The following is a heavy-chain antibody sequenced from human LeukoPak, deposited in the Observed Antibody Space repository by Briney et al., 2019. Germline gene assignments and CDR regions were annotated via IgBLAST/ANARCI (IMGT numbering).Heavy chain of an antibody. D-gene: IGHD3-22*01. CDR3: AKGYDSSGYYYVETEYYFDY. CDR1: GFTFSSYA. Sequence: GGSLRLSCAASGFTFSSYAMSLVRQAPGKGLEWVSAISGSGGSTYYADSVKGRFTISRDNSKNTLYLQMNSLRAEDTAVYYCAKGYDSSGYYYVETEYYFDYWGQGTLVTVSS. CDR2: ISGSGGST. J-gene: IGHJ4*02. V-gene: IGHV3-23*01.